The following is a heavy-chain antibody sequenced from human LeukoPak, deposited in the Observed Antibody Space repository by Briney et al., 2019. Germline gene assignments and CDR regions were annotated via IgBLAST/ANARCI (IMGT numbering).Heavy chain of an antibody. CDR3: AKGANVAVAGTYWFDP. D-gene: IGHD6-19*01. V-gene: IGHV3-9*01. CDR2: ISWNSGSI. Sequence: GGFLRLSCAASGFTFDDYAMHWVRQAPGKGLEWVSGISWNSGSIGYADSVKGRFTISRDNAKNSLYLQMNSLRAEDTALYYCAKGANVAVAGTYWFDPWGQGTLVTVSS. J-gene: IGHJ5*02. CDR1: GFTFDDYA.